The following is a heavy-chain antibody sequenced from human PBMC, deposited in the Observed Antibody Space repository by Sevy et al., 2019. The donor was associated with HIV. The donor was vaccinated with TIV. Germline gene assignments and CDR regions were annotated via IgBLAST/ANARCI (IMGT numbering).Heavy chain of an antibody. CDR2: IYYSGST. J-gene: IGHJ4*02. CDR3: AREDPSSVFDY. CDR1: GGSISSYY. Sequence: SETLSLTCTVSGGSISSYYWSWIRQPPGKGLEWIGYIYYSGSTNYNPSLKSRVTISVDTSKNQFSLKLGSVTAADTAVYYCAREDPSSVFDYWGQGTLVTVS. V-gene: IGHV4-59*01.